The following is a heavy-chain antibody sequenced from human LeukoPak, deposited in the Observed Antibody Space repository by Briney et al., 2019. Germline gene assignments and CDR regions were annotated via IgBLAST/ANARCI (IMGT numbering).Heavy chain of an antibody. CDR3: ARGPSGYHNT. V-gene: IGHV3-21*01. D-gene: IGHD5-12*01. J-gene: IGHJ4*02. CDR1: GFTFSSYS. CDR2: ISSSSSSFI. Sequence: PGGSLRLSCAASGFTFSSYSMNWVRQAPGKGLEWVSSISSSSSSFIYYADSVKGRFTISRDNAKNSLYLQMNSLRADDTAVYYCARGPSGYHNTGGQGTLVTVSS.